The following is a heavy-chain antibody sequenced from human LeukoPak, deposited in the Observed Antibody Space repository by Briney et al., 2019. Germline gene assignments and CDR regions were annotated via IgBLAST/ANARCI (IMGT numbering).Heavy chain of an antibody. CDR3: ARDQGYYDSSGYLDY. D-gene: IGHD3-22*01. V-gene: IGHV3-66*03. CDR2: ISGSGGRGTT. CDR1: GFSVSTNY. J-gene: IGHJ4*02. Sequence: PGGSLRLSCAASGFSVSTNYMSWVRQAPGKGLEWVSAISGSGGRGTTYYADSAKGRFTISRDNAKNTMYLQMNSLRAEDTAVYYCARDQGYYDSSGYLDYWGQGTLVTVSS.